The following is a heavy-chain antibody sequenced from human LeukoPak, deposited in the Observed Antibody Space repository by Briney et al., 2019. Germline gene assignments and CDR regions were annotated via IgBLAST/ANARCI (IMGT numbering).Heavy chain of an antibody. D-gene: IGHD2-2*01. CDR2: IYHSGST. CDR1: GYSVSSGYY. CDR3: ARVGVVPEDAFDI. V-gene: IGHV4-38-2*02. J-gene: IGHJ3*02. Sequence: PSETLSLTCTVSGYSVSSGYYWGWIRQPPGKGLEWIGSIYHSGSTYYNPSLKSRVTISVDTSKNQFSLKLSSVTAADTAVYYCARVGVVPEDAFDIWGQGTMVTVSS.